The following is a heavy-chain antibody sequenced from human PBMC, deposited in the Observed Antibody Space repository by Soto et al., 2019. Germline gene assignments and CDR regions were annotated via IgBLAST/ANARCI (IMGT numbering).Heavy chain of an antibody. CDR3: ANDYGSGSYRFDY. Sequence: QLQLQESVSGLVTPSQTLSLTCTVSGVSISSGDYSWRWIRQTPGKGLEWIGYIYHDGRTIYNPSLKSRVTISLDRSKNQFSLKLTSVTSADTAVYYCANDYGSGSYRFDYWGQGTLVTVSS. V-gene: IGHV4-30-2*01. J-gene: IGHJ4*02. D-gene: IGHD3-10*01. CDR1: GVSISSGDYS. CDR2: IYHDGRT.